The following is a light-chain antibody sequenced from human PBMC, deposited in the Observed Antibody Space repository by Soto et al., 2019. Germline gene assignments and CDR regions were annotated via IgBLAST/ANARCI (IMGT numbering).Light chain of an antibody. V-gene: IGLV2-11*01. Sequence: QSALTQPRSVSGSPGHSVTISCTGTRSDVGGYSYVSWYQQHPGKAPKLMISDVSKRPSGVPDRFSGSKFGNTASLTISGLQAEDEADYYCCSYAGAFTYVFGSGTKVTVL. CDR1: RSDVGGYSY. J-gene: IGLJ1*01. CDR2: DVS. CDR3: CSYAGAFTYV.